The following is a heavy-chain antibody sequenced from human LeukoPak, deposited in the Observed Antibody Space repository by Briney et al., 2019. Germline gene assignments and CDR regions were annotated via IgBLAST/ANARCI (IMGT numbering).Heavy chain of an antibody. CDR2: ISYDGSNK. CDR3: ARETYYYDSSGYFGDY. D-gene: IGHD3-22*01. J-gene: IGHJ4*02. V-gene: IGHV3-30*03. CDR1: GFTFSDYN. Sequence: GGSLRLSCAASGFTFSDYNMRWIRQAPGKGLEWVAVISYDGSNKYYADSVKGRFTISRDNSKNTLYLQMNSLRAEDTAVYYCARETYYYDSSGYFGDYWGQGTLVTVSS.